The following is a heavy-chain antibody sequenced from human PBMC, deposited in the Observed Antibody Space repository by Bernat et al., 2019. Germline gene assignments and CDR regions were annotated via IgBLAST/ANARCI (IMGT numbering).Heavy chain of an antibody. CDR1: GGTFSSYA. J-gene: IGHJ4*02. Sequence: QVQLVQSGAEVTKPGSSVKVSCKASGGTFSSYAISWVRQAPGQGLEWMGGIIPIFGTANYAQKFQGRVTITADESTSTAYMELSSLRSEDTAVYYCARYRSVAAAGPYYFDYWGQGTLVTVSS. CDR2: IIPIFGTA. CDR3: ARYRSVAAAGPYYFDY. D-gene: IGHD6-13*01. V-gene: IGHV1-69*12.